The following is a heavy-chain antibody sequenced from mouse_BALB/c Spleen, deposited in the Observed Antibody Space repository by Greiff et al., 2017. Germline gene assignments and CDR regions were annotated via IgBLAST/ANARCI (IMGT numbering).Heavy chain of an antibody. Sequence: VQLQQSGTVLARPGASVKMSCKASGYSFTSYWMHWVKQRPGQGLEWIGAIYPGNSDTSYNQKFKGKAKLTAVTSASTAYMELSSLTNEDSAVYYGTRGGNHPSYAMDYWGQGTSVTVSA. J-gene: IGHJ4*01. CDR2: IYPGNSDT. V-gene: IGHV1-5*01. CDR1: GYSFTSYW. CDR3: TRGGNHPSYAMDY. D-gene: IGHD2-1*01.